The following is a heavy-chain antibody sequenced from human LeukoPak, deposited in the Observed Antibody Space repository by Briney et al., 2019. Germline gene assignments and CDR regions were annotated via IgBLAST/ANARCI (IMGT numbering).Heavy chain of an antibody. V-gene: IGHV3-23*01. J-gene: IGHJ2*01. D-gene: IGHD3-10*02. CDR3: TKPSGRVRGWYFDL. CDR2: ISSGDVTT. Sequence: GGSLRLSCAASGFTFNTYAMCWVRQAPGKGLEWVSSISSGDVTTSYADSVKGRFIISRDNSKNTLYLDMDSLRAEDTAMYYCTKPSGRVRGWYFDLWGRGTVVTVSS. CDR1: GFTFNTYA.